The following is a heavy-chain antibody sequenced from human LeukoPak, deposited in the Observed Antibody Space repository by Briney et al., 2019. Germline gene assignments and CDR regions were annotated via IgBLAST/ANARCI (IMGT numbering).Heavy chain of an antibody. CDR2: IKQDGSEK. D-gene: IGHD3-10*01. Sequence: GGSLRLSCAASGFTFSSYWMSWVRQAPGKGLELVANIKQDGSEKYYVDSVKGRFTISRDNAKNSLYLQMNSLRAEDTAVYYCARDYGSGLLWFGEFDYWGQGTLVTVSS. CDR1: GFTFSSYW. J-gene: IGHJ4*02. CDR3: ARDYGSGLLWFGEFDY. V-gene: IGHV3-7*01.